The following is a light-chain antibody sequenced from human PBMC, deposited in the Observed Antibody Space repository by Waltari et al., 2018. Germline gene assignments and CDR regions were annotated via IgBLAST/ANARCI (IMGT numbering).Light chain of an antibody. CDR2: AVS. CDR1: SSDDGGYNY. V-gene: IGLV2-14*03. CDR3: SSYTSSSTLEGV. Sequence: QSALTQPASVSGSPGQSITISCTGTSSDDGGYNYVSWYQQHPGKAPKLMIYAVSNRPSGVSNRFSGSKSGNTASLTISGLQAEDEADYYCSSYTSSSTLEGVFGTGTKVTVL. J-gene: IGLJ1*01.